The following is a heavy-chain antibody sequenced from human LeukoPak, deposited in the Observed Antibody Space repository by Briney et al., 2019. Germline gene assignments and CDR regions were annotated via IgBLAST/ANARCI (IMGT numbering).Heavy chain of an antibody. D-gene: IGHD2-2*01. CDR1: GFTFSDHY. Sequence: HPGGSLRLSCAASGFTFSDHYMDWVRQAPGKGLEWVGRTRNKADSHTTEYAASVKGRFTISRDDSKNSLYLQMNSLKTEDTAVYFCARLSSTYYYFDYWGQGALVTVSS. V-gene: IGHV3-72*01. J-gene: IGHJ4*02. CDR2: TRNKADSHTT. CDR3: ARLSSTYYYFDY.